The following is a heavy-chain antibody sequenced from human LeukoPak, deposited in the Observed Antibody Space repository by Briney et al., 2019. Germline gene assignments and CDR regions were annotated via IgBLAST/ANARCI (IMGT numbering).Heavy chain of an antibody. CDR3: AKGKGVVPAAMPSDY. Sequence: GGSLRLSCVASGFTFSSYAMSWVRQAPGKGLEWVSAISGSGGSTYYADSVKGRFTISRDNSKNTLYLQMNSLRAEDTAVYYCAKGKGVVPAAMPSDYWGQGTLVTVSS. CDR2: ISGSGGST. V-gene: IGHV3-23*01. CDR1: GFTFSSYA. J-gene: IGHJ4*02. D-gene: IGHD2-2*01.